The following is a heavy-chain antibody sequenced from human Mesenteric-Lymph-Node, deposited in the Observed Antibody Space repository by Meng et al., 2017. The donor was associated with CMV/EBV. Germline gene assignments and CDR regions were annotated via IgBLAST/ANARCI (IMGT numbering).Heavy chain of an antibody. V-gene: IGHV1-8*01. D-gene: IGHD2-2*01. J-gene: IGHJ6*02. Sequence: ASVKVSCKTSGYTFTTYDINWVRQATGQGLEWMGWMNPHSGSTGYAQKFQGRVTMTRNLSISTAYMELSSLRSEDTALYYCVRVDCSTTSCPLGYYYYYAMDVWGQGTTVTVSS. CDR2: MNPHSGST. CDR3: VRVDCSTTSCPLGYYYYYAMDV. CDR1: GYTFTTYD.